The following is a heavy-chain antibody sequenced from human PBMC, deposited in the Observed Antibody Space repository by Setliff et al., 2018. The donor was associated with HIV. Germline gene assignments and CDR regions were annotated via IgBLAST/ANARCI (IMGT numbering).Heavy chain of an antibody. CDR2: IYTSGSA. CDR3: ARRDYNFSGTFDI. CDR1: GGSISSGSYY. V-gene: IGHV4-61*02. D-gene: IGHD3-3*01. Sequence: SETLSLTCTVSGGSISSGSYYWSWIRQPAGGGLEWIGRIYTSGSADYNPSLKSRVTISVDTSKNQFSLKLTSVTAADTAVYYCARRDYNFSGTFDIWGQGTMVTVSS. J-gene: IGHJ3*02.